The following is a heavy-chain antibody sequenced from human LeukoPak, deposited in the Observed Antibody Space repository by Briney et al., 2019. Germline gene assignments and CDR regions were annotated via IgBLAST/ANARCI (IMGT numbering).Heavy chain of an antibody. J-gene: IGHJ4*02. Sequence: GGSLRLSCAASGFTVSSNYMSWVRQAPGKELEWVSAISGSGGSTYYADSVKGRFTISRDNSKNTLYLQMNSLRAEDTAVYYCAKDSRGNCGGDCYFDYWGQGTLVTVSS. V-gene: IGHV3-23*01. CDR3: AKDSRGNCGGDCYFDY. CDR1: GFTVSSNY. D-gene: IGHD2-21*01. CDR2: ISGSGGST.